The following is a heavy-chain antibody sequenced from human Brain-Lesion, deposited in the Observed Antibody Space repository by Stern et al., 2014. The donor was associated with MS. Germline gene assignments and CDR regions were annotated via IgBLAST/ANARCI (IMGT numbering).Heavy chain of an antibody. CDR2: INPNTGGT. V-gene: IGHV1-2*02. Sequence: QVQLVQSGAEVKKPGASVKVSCKTSGYIYTGYYIHWVRQAPGQGLEWMAWINPNTGGTKAAPKFQGRVTMSRDTSISTAYVELSSLTSDDTAVYYCARDQRGITIFGVVTDYYYLGMDVWGQGTTVTVSS. CDR1: GYIYTGYY. CDR3: ARDQRGITIFGVVTDYYYLGMDV. J-gene: IGHJ6*02. D-gene: IGHD3-3*01.